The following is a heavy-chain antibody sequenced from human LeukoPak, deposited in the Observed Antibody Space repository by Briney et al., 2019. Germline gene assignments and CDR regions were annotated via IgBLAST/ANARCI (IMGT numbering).Heavy chain of an antibody. CDR2: ISDTGKT. D-gene: IGHD1-26*01. V-gene: IGHV4-59*01. J-gene: IGHJ5*02. CDR1: GASLSSYY. Sequence: SGTLSLPFRVSGASLSSYYWDWLRQSPGKGLEWIGYISDTGKTDSNPSLKSRVTISLGTSKTQFSLRLRSVTAADSAVYYCATGYYEPFATWGPGILVTVSS. CDR3: ATGYYEPFAT.